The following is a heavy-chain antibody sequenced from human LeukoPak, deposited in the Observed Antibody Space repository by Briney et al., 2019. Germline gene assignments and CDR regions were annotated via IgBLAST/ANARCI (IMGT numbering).Heavy chain of an antibody. D-gene: IGHD2-21*02. J-gene: IGHJ4*02. CDR2: IYYSGST. Sequence: PSQTLSLTCTVSGGSISSGGYYWSWIRQHPGKGLEWIGYIYYSGSTYYNPSLKSRVTISVDTSKNQFSLKLSFVTAADTAVYYCARVSGGDLGPLDYWGQGTLVTVSS. CDR3: ARVSGGDLGPLDY. CDR1: GGSISSGGYY. V-gene: IGHV4-31*03.